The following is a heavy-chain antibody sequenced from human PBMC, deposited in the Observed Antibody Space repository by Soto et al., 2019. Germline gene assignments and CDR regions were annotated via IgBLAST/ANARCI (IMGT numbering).Heavy chain of an antibody. J-gene: IGHJ4*02. V-gene: IGHV3-7*05. CDR2: IKSGGSER. Sequence: EVQLVESGGGLVQPGGSLRLSCAASGFTFSNFWMSWVRQAPGKGLEWVASIKSGGSERSHVDAVRGRFSISRDNARNSLYLQMNSLRADDTAVYYCARDVIWGQGSLVTVSS. CDR3: ARDVI. CDR1: GFTFSNFW.